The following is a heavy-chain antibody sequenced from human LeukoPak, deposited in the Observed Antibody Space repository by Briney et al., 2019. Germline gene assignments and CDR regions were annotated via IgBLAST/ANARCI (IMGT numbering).Heavy chain of an antibody. CDR3: ARERYCSATSCPLDY. Sequence: GGSLRLSCAASGSTFNTYTLNWVRQAPGKGLEWVSSISSSSSYIYHADSLKGRFTISRDNAKNSLYLQMNSLRAEDTAVYYCARERYCSATSCPLDYWGQGTRVTVSS. CDR2: ISSSSSYI. CDR1: GSTFNTYT. D-gene: IGHD2-15*01. J-gene: IGHJ4*02. V-gene: IGHV3-21*01.